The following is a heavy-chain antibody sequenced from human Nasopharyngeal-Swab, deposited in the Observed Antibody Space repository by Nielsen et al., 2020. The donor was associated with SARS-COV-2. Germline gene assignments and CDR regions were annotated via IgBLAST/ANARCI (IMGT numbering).Heavy chain of an antibody. V-gene: IGHV3-21*01. Sequence: WIRQPPGKGLEWVSFISSSGSHKYYADSMKGRFTISRDNAKSSLYLQLSSLRAEDTAVYYCARVEEYYYGSGSLSDNWGQGTLVTV. D-gene: IGHD3-10*01. CDR3: ARVEEYYYGSGSLSDN. CDR2: ISSSGSHK. J-gene: IGHJ4*02.